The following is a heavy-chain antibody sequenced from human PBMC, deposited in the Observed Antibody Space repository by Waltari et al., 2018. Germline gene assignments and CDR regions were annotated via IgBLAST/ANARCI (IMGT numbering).Heavy chain of an antibody. CDR2: IYSGNNP. Sequence: EVQLLESGGKLVHPGGSLRLSCSASGFTFSTHAMAWVRQTPGKGLEWVSVIYSGNNPYYADSVKGRFTISRDTSNSTLFLQMSSLRADDTALYYCAKGGSTLEARAGWTPLDSWGQGTLVTVSS. V-gene: IGHV3-23*03. D-gene: IGHD6-6*01. J-gene: IGHJ4*02. CDR1: GFTFSTHA. CDR3: AKGGSTLEARAGWTPLDS.